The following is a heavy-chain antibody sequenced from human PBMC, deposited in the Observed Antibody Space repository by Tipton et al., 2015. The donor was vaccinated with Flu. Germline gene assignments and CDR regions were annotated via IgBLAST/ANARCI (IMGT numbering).Heavy chain of an antibody. CDR2: IYYSGST. CDR1: GGSVSSGSYY. Sequence: TLSLTCTVSGGSVSSGSYYWSWIRQPPGKGLEWIGYIYYSGSTNYNPSLKSRVTISVDTSKNQFSLKLSSVTAADTAVYYCARDPVRELMVYAIQEFGAFDIWGQGTMVTVSS. CDR3: ARDPVRELMVYAIQEFGAFDI. J-gene: IGHJ3*02. D-gene: IGHD2-8*01. V-gene: IGHV4-61*01.